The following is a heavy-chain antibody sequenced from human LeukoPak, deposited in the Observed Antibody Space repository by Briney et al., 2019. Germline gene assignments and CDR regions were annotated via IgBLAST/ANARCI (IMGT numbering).Heavy chain of an antibody. CDR2: TGYDGSNK. Sequence: GGSLRLSCAASGFTFSSHVMHWVRQAPGKGLEWVAVTGYDGSNKYYADSVKGRFTISRDNPKKSLYLQMNSLRAEDTAVYYCAATRNLRGDYFDYWGQGTLVTVSS. V-gene: IGHV3-33*01. J-gene: IGHJ4*02. CDR3: AATRNLRGDYFDY. CDR1: GFTFSSHV. D-gene: IGHD3-10*01.